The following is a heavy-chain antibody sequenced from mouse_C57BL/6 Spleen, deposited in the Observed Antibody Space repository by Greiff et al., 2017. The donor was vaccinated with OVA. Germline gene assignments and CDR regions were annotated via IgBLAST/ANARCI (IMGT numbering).Heavy chain of an antibody. J-gene: IGHJ4*01. CDR2: IDPSDSYT. CDR3: NLPYAMDY. D-gene: IGHD2-1*01. CDR1: DYTFTSYW. Sequence: VQLQQPGAELVRPGTSVKLSCKASDYTFTSYWMHWVKQRPGQGLEWIGVIDPSDSYTNYNQKFKGKATLTVDTSSSTAYMQLSSLTSEDSAVYYCNLPYAMDYWGQGTSVTVSS. V-gene: IGHV1-59*01.